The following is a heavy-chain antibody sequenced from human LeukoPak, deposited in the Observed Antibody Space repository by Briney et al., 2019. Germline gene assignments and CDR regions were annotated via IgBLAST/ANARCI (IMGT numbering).Heavy chain of an antibody. CDR1: GGSISSYY. V-gene: IGHV4-4*07. CDR2: IYTSGST. Sequence: SETLSLTCTVSGGSISSYYWSWTRQPAGKGLEWIGRIYTSGSTNYNPSLKSRVTMSVDTSKNQFSLKLSSVTAADMAVYYCARYPSAYCSSTSCYTIPGWFDPWGQGTLVTVSS. D-gene: IGHD2-2*02. CDR3: ARYPSAYCSSTSCYTIPGWFDP. J-gene: IGHJ5*02.